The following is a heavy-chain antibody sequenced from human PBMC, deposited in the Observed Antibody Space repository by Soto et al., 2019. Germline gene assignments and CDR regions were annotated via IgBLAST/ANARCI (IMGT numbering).Heavy chain of an antibody. CDR2: MNRDGSEK. CDR1: GFTFSRYW. CDR3: GRDAGRRFDY. Sequence: EVQLVESGGALVQPGGSLRLSCAASGFTFSRYWMTWARQAPGKGLEWVASMNRDGSEKRYVDSVEGRFTISRDNAKNSLFLQMNSLSPDDTAVYYCGRDAGRRFDYWGQGSLVTVSS. D-gene: IGHD6-13*01. J-gene: IGHJ4*02. V-gene: IGHV3-7*01.